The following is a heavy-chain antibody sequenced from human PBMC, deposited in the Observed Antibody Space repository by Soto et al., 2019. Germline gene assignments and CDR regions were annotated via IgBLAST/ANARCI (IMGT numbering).Heavy chain of an antibody. J-gene: IGHJ5*02. CDR1: GGPITNY. CDR3: ARAHYGVQSWFDP. CDR2: IYYSGST. D-gene: IGHD4-17*01. V-gene: IGHV4-31*03. Sequence: SETLSLTCTVSGGPITNYWSWIRQHPGKGLEWIGYIYYSGSTYYNPSLKSRVTISVDTSKNQFSLKLSSVTAADTAVYYCARAHYGVQSWFDPRGQGTLVTVSS.